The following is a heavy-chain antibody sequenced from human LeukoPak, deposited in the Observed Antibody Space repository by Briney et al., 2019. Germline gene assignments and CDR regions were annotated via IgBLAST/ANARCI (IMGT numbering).Heavy chain of an antibody. CDR1: GFTFSSYA. Sequence: GGSLRLSCSASGFTFSSYAMHWVRQAPGKGLEYVSAISSNGGSTYYADSVKGRFSISRDNSKNTLYLQMNSLRAEDTAVYYCARDRSSGWYLTPGFDPWGQGTLVTVSS. D-gene: IGHD6-19*01. V-gene: IGHV3-64*04. CDR2: ISSNGGST. J-gene: IGHJ5*02. CDR3: ARDRSSGWYLTPGFDP.